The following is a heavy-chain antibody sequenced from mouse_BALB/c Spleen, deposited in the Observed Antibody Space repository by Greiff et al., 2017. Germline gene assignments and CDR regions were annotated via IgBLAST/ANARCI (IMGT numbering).Heavy chain of an antibody. J-gene: IGHJ2*01. CDR3: ARDFHYYGSPFDY. D-gene: IGHD1-1*01. V-gene: IGHV5-6-3*01. CDR1: GFTFSSYG. Sequence: EVQLVESGGGLVQPGGSLKLSCAASGFTFSSYGMSWVRQTPDKRLELVATINSNGGSTYYPDSVKGRFTISRDNAKNTLYLQMSSLKSEDTAMYYCARDFHYYGSPFDYWGQGTTLTVSS. CDR2: INSNGGST.